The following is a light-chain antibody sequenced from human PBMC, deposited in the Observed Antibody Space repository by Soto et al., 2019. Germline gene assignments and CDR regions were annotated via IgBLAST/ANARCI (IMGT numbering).Light chain of an antibody. Sequence: EILLTQSPGTLSLSPGERATLSCRASQSVSSNYLAWYQQKPGQAPRLLIYGASSRATGIPDRFSGSGSGTDFPLTISRLEPEDFAVYYCQRYGTSPLAFGGGTKVEIK. V-gene: IGKV3-20*01. CDR1: QSVSSNY. CDR3: QRYGTSPLA. CDR2: GAS. J-gene: IGKJ4*01.